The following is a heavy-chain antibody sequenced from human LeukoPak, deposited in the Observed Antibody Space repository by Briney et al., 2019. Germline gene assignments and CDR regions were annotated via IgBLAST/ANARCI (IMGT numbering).Heavy chain of an antibody. Sequence: ASVKVSCKASGYTFTGYYMHWVRQASGQGLEWMGWINPNSGGTDYAQKFQGRVTMTRDTSISTAYMELSRLRSDDTAVYYCARVGYCSGGSCYSLGWFDPWGQGTLVTVSS. CDR2: INPNSGGT. CDR3: ARVGYCSGGSCYSLGWFDP. CDR1: GYTFTGYY. D-gene: IGHD2-15*01. J-gene: IGHJ5*02. V-gene: IGHV1-2*02.